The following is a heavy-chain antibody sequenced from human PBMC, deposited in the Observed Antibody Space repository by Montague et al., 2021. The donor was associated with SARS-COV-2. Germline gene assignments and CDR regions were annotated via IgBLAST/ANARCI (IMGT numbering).Heavy chain of an antibody. V-gene: IGHV4-34*01. CDR1: GTSFSDYY. Sequence: SETLSLTCVVYGTSFSDYYWNWIRQSPGKALEWIGGINRSGSGNFSPSLKSRGTISIDTSRKQVTLNLKFVTAADTAVYYCARGQIFSTLRRGRGWNDRFDPWGQGTLVTVSS. J-gene: IGHJ5*02. D-gene: IGHD1-1*01. CDR3: ARGQIFSTLRRGRGWNDRFDP. CDR2: INRSGSG.